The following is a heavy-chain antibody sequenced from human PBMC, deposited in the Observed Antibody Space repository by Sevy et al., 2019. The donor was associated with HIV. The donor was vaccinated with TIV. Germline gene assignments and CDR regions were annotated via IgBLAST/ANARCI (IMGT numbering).Heavy chain of an antibody. J-gene: IGHJ3*02. D-gene: IGHD2-2*01. CDR2: INHSGST. CDR3: ARYCSSTSCDHAFDI. Sequence: SETLSLTCAVYGGSFSGYYWSWIRQPPGKGLEWIGEINHSGSTNYNPSLKSRVTISVDTSKNQFSLKLSSVTAADTAVYYCARYCSSTSCDHAFDIWGQGTMVTVSS. CDR1: GGSFSGYY. V-gene: IGHV4-34*01.